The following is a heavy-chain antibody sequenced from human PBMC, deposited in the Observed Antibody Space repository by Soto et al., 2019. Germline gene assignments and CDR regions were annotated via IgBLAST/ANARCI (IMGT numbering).Heavy chain of an antibody. CDR3: ARDLNGAAGGGC. J-gene: IGHJ4*02. V-gene: IGHV1-18*01. D-gene: IGHD6-13*01. CDR1: GYTFINHG. Sequence: QVQLVQSGAEVRKPGASVKVSCKSSGYTFINHGIFWVRQAPGQGLEWMAWIYPYNGNTNYAQKFLGRVTLTTDTSTSTAYMDLRSLTSDDTAIYYCARDLNGAAGGGCWGPGTLVTVSS. CDR2: IYPYNGNT.